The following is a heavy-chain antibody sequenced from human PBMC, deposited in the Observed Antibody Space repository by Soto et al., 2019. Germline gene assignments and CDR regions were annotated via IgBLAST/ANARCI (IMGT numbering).Heavy chain of an antibody. CDR2: INHSGST. V-gene: IGHV4-34*01. CDR3: ARRYDNDY. D-gene: IGHD1-1*01. Sequence: SETLSLTCAVYGGSFSGYYWSWIRQPPGKGLEWIGEINHSGSTNYNPSLKSRVTISVDTSKNQFSLKLSSVTAADTAVYYCARRYDNDYWGQGTLVTVSS. J-gene: IGHJ4*02. CDR1: GGSFSGYY.